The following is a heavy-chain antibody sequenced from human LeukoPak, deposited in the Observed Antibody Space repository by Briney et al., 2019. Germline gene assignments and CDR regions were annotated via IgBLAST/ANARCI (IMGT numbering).Heavy chain of an antibody. D-gene: IGHD6-19*01. CDR3: GKDLLSDSSAWYLTPFDY. V-gene: IGHV3-23*01. J-gene: IGHJ4*02. CDR1: GSTFSSDA. Sequence: PGGPLRLSCAASGSTFSSDAMSWGRQAPEKGVEWVSTISADGGITYYAASVRGRFTISRNNSKNTLYLQMTSLRAEDTAVYYCGKDLLSDSSAWYLTPFDYWGQGTLVTVSS. CDR2: ISADGGIT.